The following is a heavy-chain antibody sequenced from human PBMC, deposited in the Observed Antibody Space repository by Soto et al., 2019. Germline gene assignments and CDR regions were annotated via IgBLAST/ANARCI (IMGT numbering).Heavy chain of an antibody. CDR2: IDWDDDK. CDR3: ARGIAEAGTYYYYYMDV. V-gene: IGHV2-70*11. CDR1: GFSLSTSGMC. J-gene: IGHJ6*03. Sequence: SGPTRVNPTQTLTLTFTFSGFSLSTSGMCVSWIRQPPGKALEGLARIDWDDDKYYSTALKTRLTISKDTSKNQVVLTMTNMDPVDTATYYCARGIAEAGTYYYYYMDVWGKGTTVXV. D-gene: IGHD6-13*01.